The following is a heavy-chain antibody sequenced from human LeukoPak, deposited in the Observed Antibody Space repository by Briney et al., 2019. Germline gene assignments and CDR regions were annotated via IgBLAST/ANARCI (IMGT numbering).Heavy chain of an antibody. V-gene: IGHV4-34*01. CDR2: INHSGNT. CDR3: ARAFPRGGMAGY. CDR1: GGSFRVSY. J-gene: IGHJ4*02. Sequence: LETLSLTSAVYGGSFRVSYLSWIRDPPGAGLGCIWEINHSGNTNYNPSLKSRVTISVDTSKSQFSLKLSSVTAADTAVYYCARAFPRGGMAGYWGQRTLVTVSS. D-gene: IGHD3-10*01.